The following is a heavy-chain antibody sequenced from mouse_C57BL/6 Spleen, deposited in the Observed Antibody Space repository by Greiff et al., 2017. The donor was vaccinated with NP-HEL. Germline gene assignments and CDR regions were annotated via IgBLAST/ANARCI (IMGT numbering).Heavy chain of an antibody. V-gene: IGHV1-52*01. J-gene: IGHJ1*03. CDR2: IDPSDSET. D-gene: IGHD2-2*01. Sequence: QVQLQQPGAELVRPGSSVKLSCKASGYTFTSYWMHWVKQRPIQGLEWIGNIDPSDSETHYNQKFKDKATLTVDTSSSTAYMQLSSLTSEDSAVYYCARGRTTMVTTKDWYFDVWGTGTTVTVSS. CDR1: GYTFTSYW. CDR3: ARGRTTMVTTKDWYFDV.